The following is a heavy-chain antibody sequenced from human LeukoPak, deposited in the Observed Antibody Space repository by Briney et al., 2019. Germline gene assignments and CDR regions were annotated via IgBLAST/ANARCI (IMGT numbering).Heavy chain of an antibody. Sequence: SETLSLTCSVSGGSISGDGYFWGWVRQSPGKGLEWIGNVFYSSSGSDYYNPSLFYNPSLKSRVTISRDTSKNQFSLKLTSVTAADTAVYYCARGGYYDSSGQGVDYWGQGTLVTVSS. CDR3: ARGGYYDSSGQGVDY. D-gene: IGHD3-22*01. J-gene: IGHJ4*02. CDR2: VFYSSSGSD. V-gene: IGHV4-39*01. CDR1: GGSISGDGYF.